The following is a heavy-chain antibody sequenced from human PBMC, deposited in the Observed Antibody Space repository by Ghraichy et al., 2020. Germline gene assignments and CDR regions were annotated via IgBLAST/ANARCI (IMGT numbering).Heavy chain of an antibody. CDR2: IYSTGST. D-gene: IGHD3-22*01. J-gene: IGHJ4*02. CDR3: SRDTSGHYGSSGSDG. V-gene: IGHV4-4*07. Sequence: SETLSLTCRVSGGSMSGHYWTWIRQPAGKGLEWIGRIYSTGSTNYNPSLKSRVTMSLDTSKNQFSLKLTSVTAADTAVYYCSRDTSGHYGSSGSDGWGQGTLVTVSS. CDR1: GGSMSGHY.